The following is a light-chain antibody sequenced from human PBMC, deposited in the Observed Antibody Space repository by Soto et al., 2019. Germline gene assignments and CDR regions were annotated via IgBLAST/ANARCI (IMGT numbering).Light chain of an antibody. CDR2: EVS. V-gene: IGLV2-14*01. CDR1: SSGVGGYNY. Sequence: QSALTQPASVSGSPGQSITISCTGTSSGVGGYNYVSWYQQHPGKAPKLMIYEVSNRPSGVSNRFSGSKSGNTASLTISGLQAEDEADYSCSSYTSSSTLFGTGTKVTV. CDR3: SSYTSSSTL. J-gene: IGLJ1*01.